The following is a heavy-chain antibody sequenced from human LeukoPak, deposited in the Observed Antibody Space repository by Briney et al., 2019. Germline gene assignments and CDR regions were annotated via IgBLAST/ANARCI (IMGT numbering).Heavy chain of an antibody. J-gene: IGHJ4*02. V-gene: IGHV3-23*01. Sequence: PGGSLTLSCAASGFTFISYHMSWLPQAPGQGREWVSAISGSGGSTYYADSGKGRFTISRDNSKNTLYLQMTSLRAEDTAVYDCAKARPRSEAVAGRGGYFDYWGQGTRVTVSS. CDR3: AKARPRSEAVAGRGGYFDY. CDR1: GFTFISYH. CDR2: ISGSGGST. D-gene: IGHD6-19*01.